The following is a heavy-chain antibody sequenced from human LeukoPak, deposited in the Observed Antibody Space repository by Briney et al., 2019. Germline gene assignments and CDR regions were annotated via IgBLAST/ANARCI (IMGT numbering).Heavy chain of an antibody. CDR2: IKSKTDGGTT. CDR1: GFTFSNAW. V-gene: IGHV3-15*01. Sequence: PGGSLRLSCAASGFTFSNAWMSWVRQAPGKGLEWVGRIKSKTDGGTTDYAAPVKGRFTISRDDSKNTLYLQMNSLKTEDTAVYYCTTVGYSSSWPPAYYYYYYYMDVWGKGTTVTVSS. J-gene: IGHJ6*03. D-gene: IGHD6-13*01. CDR3: TTVGYSSSWPPAYYYYYYYMDV.